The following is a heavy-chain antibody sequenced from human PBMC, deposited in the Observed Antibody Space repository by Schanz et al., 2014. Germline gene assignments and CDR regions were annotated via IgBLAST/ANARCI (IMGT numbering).Heavy chain of an antibody. D-gene: IGHD3-16*01. CDR2: ISSTSTYL. CDR3: ARGTPFLCDY. J-gene: IGHJ4*02. CDR1: GFTVRSYA. Sequence: VQLVESGGGVVQPGRSLRLSCAASGFTVRSYAMHWVRQAPGKGLEWVSSISSTSTYLYYADSVKGRFTISRDSARNSLYLQMTSLRAEDTAVYYCARGTPFLCDYWGQGTLVTVSS. V-gene: IGHV3-21*01.